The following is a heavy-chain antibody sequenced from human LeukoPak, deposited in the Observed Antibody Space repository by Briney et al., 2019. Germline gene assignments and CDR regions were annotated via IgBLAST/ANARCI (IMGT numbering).Heavy chain of an antibody. CDR2: ISSSGADT. Sequence: PGGSLRLSCAASGFTFSTYAMTWVRQVPGKGPEWVSAISSSGADTHYADSVKGRFTISRDNSKNTLYLQMNSLRAEDTAVYYCSKRGSDSPSCFQHWGQGTLVTLSS. J-gene: IGHJ1*01. CDR1: GFTFSTYA. D-gene: IGHD2-21*02. CDR3: SKRGSDSPSCFQH. V-gene: IGHV3-23*01.